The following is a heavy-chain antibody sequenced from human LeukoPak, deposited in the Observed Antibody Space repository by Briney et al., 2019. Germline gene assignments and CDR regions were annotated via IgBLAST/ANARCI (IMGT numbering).Heavy chain of an antibody. CDR3: AKPVDGASVQRYFQH. V-gene: IGHV3-23*01. CDR1: GFTFSRYA. J-gene: IGHJ1*01. Sequence: GGSLRLSCAASGFTFSRYAMSWVRQTPGKGLEWVSAISGGGDNTYYADSVRGRFTISRDNSKNTLFLQMNSLRAEDTAIYYCAKPVDGASVQRYFQHWGQGTLVTVSS. CDR2: ISGGGDNT. D-gene: IGHD1-1*01.